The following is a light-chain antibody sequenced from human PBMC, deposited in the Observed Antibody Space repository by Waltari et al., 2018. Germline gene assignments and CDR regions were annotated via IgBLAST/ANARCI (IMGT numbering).Light chain of an antibody. CDR2: DAS. CDR1: ESIARN. J-gene: IGKJ1*01. V-gene: IGKV3-15*01. CDR3: QQYKSPTWT. Sequence: EIDMTQSPATLSLSPGERATLSCRASESIARNLAWYQQKAGQPPRLLLYDASTRAMGVPVRFTGSGSGTEFTLTISSLQPDDFATYYCQQYKSPTWTFGQGTKVEIK.